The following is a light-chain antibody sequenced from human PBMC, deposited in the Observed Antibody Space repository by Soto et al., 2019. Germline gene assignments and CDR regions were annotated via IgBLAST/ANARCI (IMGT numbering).Light chain of an antibody. J-gene: IGKJ1*01. CDR1: QSISNW. CDR2: DAS. Sequence: DIHMTQYPSTLPASVGDRVTITCRASQSISNWLAWYQQKPGKAPNLLIYDASSLQSGVPSRFSGSGFGTEFTLTISSLQPGDFATYYCQQYSSRSTFGQGPRWIS. V-gene: IGKV1-5*01. CDR3: QQYSSRST.